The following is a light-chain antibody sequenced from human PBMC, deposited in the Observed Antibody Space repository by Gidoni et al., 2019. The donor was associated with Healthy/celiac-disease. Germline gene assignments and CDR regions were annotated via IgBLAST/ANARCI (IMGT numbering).Light chain of an antibody. J-gene: IGKJ1*01. Sequence: EIVLTLPPGNLSLSPGERATLPCRASQSVSSSYLAWYQQKPGQAPRLLIYGASSRATGIPDRFSGSGSGTGFTLTISRLEPEDFAVYYCQQYGSTPRTFGQGTKVEIK. V-gene: IGKV3-20*01. CDR2: GAS. CDR3: QQYGSTPRT. CDR1: QSVSSSY.